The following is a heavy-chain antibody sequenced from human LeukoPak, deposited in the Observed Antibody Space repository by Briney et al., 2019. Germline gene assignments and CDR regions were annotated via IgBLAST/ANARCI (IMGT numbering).Heavy chain of an antibody. CDR3: ARGLPPLPT. J-gene: IGHJ5*02. CDR2: IRHTGST. V-gene: IGHV4-34*01. Sequence: PSDTLSLTCAVPDGPLNDYYLTWIRHPPGKGLEWIGEIRHTGSTNYSPSLKSGVTILVDTSKKQFSLKLTSVTAADSGLYYCARGLPPLPTWGQGSLVTVSS. CDR1: DGPLNDYY.